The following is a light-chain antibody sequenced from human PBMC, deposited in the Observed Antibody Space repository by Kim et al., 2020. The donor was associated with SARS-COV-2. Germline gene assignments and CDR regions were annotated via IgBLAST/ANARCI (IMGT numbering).Light chain of an antibody. CDR3: QQYGTSPET. V-gene: IGKV3-20*01. CDR1: QAVSSNF. Sequence: ENVLTQSPGTLSVSPGERVTLSCRASQAVSSNFLAWYQQKPGQAPRLLIYSASSRASGIPDRFSGSGSGTDFTLTISTLEPEDFAVYYCQQYGTSPETFGQGTKVDIK. J-gene: IGKJ1*01. CDR2: SAS.